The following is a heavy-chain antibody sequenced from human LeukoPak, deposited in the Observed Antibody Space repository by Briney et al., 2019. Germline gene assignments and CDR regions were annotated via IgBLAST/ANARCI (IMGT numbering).Heavy chain of an antibody. CDR1: GGSISSSSYY. D-gene: IGHD2-21*01. V-gene: IGHV4-61*01. J-gene: IGHJ4*02. CDR2: IYYSGST. Sequence: SETLSLTCTVSGGSISSSSYYWSWIRQPPGKGLEWIGYIYYSGSTNYNPSLKSRVTISVDTSKNQFSLKLSSVTAADTAVYYCARAFSATVISSGFFDYWGQGTLVTVSS. CDR3: ARAFSATVISSGFFDY.